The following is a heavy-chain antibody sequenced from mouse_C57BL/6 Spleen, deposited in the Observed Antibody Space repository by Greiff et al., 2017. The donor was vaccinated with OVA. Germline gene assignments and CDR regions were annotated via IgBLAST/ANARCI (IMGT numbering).Heavy chain of an antibody. Sequence: VQLQQSGAELVKPGASVKLSCKASGYTFTEYTIHWVKQRSGQGLEWIGWFYPGSGSIKYNEKFKDKATLTADKSSSTVYMELSRLTSEDSAVYFCARHEEGDYDGSSYLYAMDYWGQGTSVTVSS. CDR2: FYPGSGSI. D-gene: IGHD1-1*01. V-gene: IGHV1-62-2*01. CDR3: ARHEEGDYDGSSYLYAMDY. CDR1: GYTFTEYT. J-gene: IGHJ4*01.